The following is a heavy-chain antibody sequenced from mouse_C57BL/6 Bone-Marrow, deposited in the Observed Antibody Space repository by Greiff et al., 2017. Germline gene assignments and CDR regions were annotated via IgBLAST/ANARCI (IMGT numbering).Heavy chain of an antibody. J-gene: IGHJ3*01. CDR3: ASYGCYGSSPWFAY. Sequence: QVQLQQSGAELVRPGTSVKVSCKASGYAFTNYLIEWVKQRPGQGLEWIGVINPGSGGTNYNEKFKGKATLTADKSSSTAYMQLRSLTSEDSAVYFCASYGCYGSSPWFAYWGQGTLVTVTA. V-gene: IGHV1-54*01. D-gene: IGHD1-1*01. CDR2: INPGSGGT. CDR1: GYAFTNYL.